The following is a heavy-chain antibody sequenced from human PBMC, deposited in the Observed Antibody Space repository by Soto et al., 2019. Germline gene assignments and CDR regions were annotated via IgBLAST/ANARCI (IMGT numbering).Heavy chain of an antibody. D-gene: IGHD1-26*01. V-gene: IGHV4-4*02. CDR3: ARFNTGSYYEAFDI. CDR1: GGSISSSNW. Sequence: QVQLQESGPGLVKPSGTLSLTCAVSGGSISSSNWWSWVRQPPGKGLEWIGEIYHSGSTNYNPSLKSRVTIXVXKPXNQSSLKLSSVTAADTAVYYCARFNTGSYYEAFDIWGQGTMVTVSS. CDR2: IYHSGST. J-gene: IGHJ3*02.